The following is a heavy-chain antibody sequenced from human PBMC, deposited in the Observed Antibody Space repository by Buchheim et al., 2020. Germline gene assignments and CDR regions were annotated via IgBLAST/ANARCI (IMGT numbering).Heavy chain of an antibody. V-gene: IGHV3-15*04. CDR1: GFTFSNAW. CDR3: TAKDTALAH. J-gene: IGHJ4*02. Sequence: EVQLVESGGGLVKPGGSLRLSCAASGFTFSNAWMSWVRQAPGKGLEWVGRIESETYGATTDYAAPVKGRSTISRDDSQNTVYLQMNSLRNEDTAVYYCTAKDTALAHWGQGT. D-gene: IGHD5-18*01. CDR2: IESETYGATT.